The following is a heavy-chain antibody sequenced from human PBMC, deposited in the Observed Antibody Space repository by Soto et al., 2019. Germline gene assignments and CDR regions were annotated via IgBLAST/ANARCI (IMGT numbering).Heavy chain of an antibody. CDR1: GGSFSGYY. V-gene: IGHV4-34*01. Sequence: PSETLSLTCAVYGGSFSGYYWSWIRQPPGKGLEWIGEINHSGSTNYNPSLKSRVTISVDTSKNQFSLKLSSVTAADTAVYYCARETATSHIVLMVYAQLSNWFDPWGQGTLVTVSS. D-gene: IGHD2-8*01. CDR3: ARETATSHIVLMVYAQLSNWFDP. CDR2: INHSGST. J-gene: IGHJ5*02.